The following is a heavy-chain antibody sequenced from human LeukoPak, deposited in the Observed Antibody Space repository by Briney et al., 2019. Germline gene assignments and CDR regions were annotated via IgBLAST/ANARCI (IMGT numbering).Heavy chain of an antibody. CDR3: AKDLAMGKVRGVTFFDY. J-gene: IGHJ4*02. CDR2: ISYDGSNK. D-gene: IGHD3-10*01. V-gene: IGHV3-30*18. CDR1: GFTFSSYG. Sequence: SGGSLRLSCAPSGFTFSSYGMHWVRQAPGKGLEWVALISYDGSNKYYVDSVKGRFTISRDNSKNTLYLQMNSLRAEDTAVYYCAKDLAMGKVRGVTFFDYWGQGTLVTVSS.